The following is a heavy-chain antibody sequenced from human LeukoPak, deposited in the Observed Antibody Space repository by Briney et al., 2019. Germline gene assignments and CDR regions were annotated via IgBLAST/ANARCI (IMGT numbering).Heavy chain of an antibody. CDR3: ARDRSITIFGVATKDAFDI. V-gene: IGHV3-7*01. CDR2: IKKDGGEK. CDR1: GFTFSSNW. D-gene: IGHD3-3*01. J-gene: IGHJ3*02. Sequence: GGSLRLSCAASGFTFSSNWMSWVRQAPGKGLEWVANIKKDGGEKYYVDSVKGRFTISRDNAKNSLYLQMNSLRAEDTAVYYCARDRSITIFGVATKDAFDIWGQGTMVTVSS.